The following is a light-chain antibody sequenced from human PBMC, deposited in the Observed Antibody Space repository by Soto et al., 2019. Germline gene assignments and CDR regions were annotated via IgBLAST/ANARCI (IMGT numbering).Light chain of an antibody. CDR1: QSISSY. CDR3: QQSYSAPYT. V-gene: IGKV1-39*01. CDR2: AES. J-gene: IGKJ2*01. Sequence: DIQMTQSPSSLSASVGDRVTITCRASQSISSYLNWYQQKPGKAPKLLIYAESSLQSGVPSRFSGIGSGTDLTLTISSLQPEDVATYYCQQSYSAPYTFGQGTKLEIK.